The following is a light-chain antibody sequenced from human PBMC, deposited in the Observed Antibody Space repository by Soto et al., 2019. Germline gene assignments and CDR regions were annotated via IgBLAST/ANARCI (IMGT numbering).Light chain of an antibody. CDR1: SSNIGITS. Sequence: QAVLTQPASVSAAPGQRVTISCSGSSSNIGITSVSWYQHLPGTAPKLLIYDNNKRPSGIPDRFSGSKSGTSASLGITGLQTGDEAEYYCATWDGDLSGVVFGGGTKLTVL. CDR3: ATWDGDLSGVV. V-gene: IGLV1-51*01. CDR2: DNN. J-gene: IGLJ2*01.